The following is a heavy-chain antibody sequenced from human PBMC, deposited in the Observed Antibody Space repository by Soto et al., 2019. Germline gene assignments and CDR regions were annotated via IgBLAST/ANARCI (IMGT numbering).Heavy chain of an antibody. J-gene: IGHJ4*02. V-gene: IGHV1-69*02. D-gene: IGHD2-15*01. CDR1: GGTFSSYT. CDR3: ARALLEKDIVVVVAATVEYYFDY. CDR2: IIPILGIA. Sequence: QVQLVQSGAEVKKPGSSVKVSCKASGGTFSSYTISWVRQAPGQGLECMGRIIPILGIANYAQKFQGRVTITADKSTSTAYMELSSLRSEDTAVYYCARALLEKDIVVVVAATVEYYFDYWGQGTLVTVSS.